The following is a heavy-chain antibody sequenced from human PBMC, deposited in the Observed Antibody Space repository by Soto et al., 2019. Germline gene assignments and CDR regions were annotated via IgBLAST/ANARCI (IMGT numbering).Heavy chain of an antibody. CDR2: IKQAGSEK. J-gene: IGHJ4*02. Sequence: EVQLVESGGGLVQTGGSLRLSCAASGFTFSAYWMSWVRQAPGKGLEWVATIKQAGSEKYYVDSVNGRFIISRDDAKNSLFLQVNSLRVEDTAVDYCAREKRAVGYVDYWGQGTLVTVSS. CDR1: GFTFSAYW. D-gene: IGHD6-19*01. CDR3: AREKRAVGYVDY. V-gene: IGHV3-7*01.